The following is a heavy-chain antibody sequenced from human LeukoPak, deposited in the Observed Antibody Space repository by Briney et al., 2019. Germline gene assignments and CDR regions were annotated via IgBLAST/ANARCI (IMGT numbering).Heavy chain of an antibody. CDR2: IKQDGSEK. CDR1: GFTFSSYW. CDR3: ARAIGKSEGY. J-gene: IGHJ4*02. V-gene: IGHV3-7*01. Sequence: GGSLRLSCVASGFTFSSYWMSWVRQAPGKGLEWVANIKQDGSEKYYVDSVKGRFTISRDNAKSSLYLQMDSLRAEDKAVYYCARAIGKSEGYWGQGTLVTVSS. D-gene: IGHD4-23*01.